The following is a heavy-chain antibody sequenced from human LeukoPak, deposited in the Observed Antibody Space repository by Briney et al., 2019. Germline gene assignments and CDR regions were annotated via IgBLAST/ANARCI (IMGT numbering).Heavy chain of an antibody. Sequence: GASVKVSCKASGYTFTSYGISWVRQAPGQGLEWMGWISAYNGNTNYAQKLQGRVTMTTDTSTSTAYMELRSLRSDDTAVYYCARVKPDDYGDYSSHFDYWSQGTLVTVSS. CDR3: ARVKPDDYGDYSSHFDY. D-gene: IGHD4-17*01. V-gene: IGHV1-18*01. CDR2: ISAYNGNT. CDR1: GYTFTSYG. J-gene: IGHJ4*02.